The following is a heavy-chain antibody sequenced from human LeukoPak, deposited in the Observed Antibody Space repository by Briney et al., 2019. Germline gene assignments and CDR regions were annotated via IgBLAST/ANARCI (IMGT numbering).Heavy chain of an antibody. D-gene: IGHD3-10*01. Sequence: GGSLRLSCTASGFTFGDYAMSWFRQAPGKGLAWVSYISSTASTKYYADSVKGRFTISRDNAKNSLYLQMNSLRAEDTGVYYCARCGDGLPCDFDYWGQGTLVTVSS. V-gene: IGHV3-11*04. J-gene: IGHJ4*02. CDR1: GFTFGDYA. CDR3: ARCGDGLPCDFDY. CDR2: ISSTASTK.